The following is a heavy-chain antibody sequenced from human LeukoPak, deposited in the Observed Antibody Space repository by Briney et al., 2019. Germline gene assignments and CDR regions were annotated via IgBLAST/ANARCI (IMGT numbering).Heavy chain of an antibody. V-gene: IGHV3-30*02. J-gene: IGHJ3*02. CDR2: IRYDGSNK. CDR3: AKEGSGIVRAFDI. Sequence: GGSLRLSCAASGFTFSSYGMHWVRQAPGKGLEGGAFIRYDGSNKYYADSVKGRFTISRDNSKNTLYLQMNSLRAEDTAVYYCAKEGSGIVRAFDIWGQGTMVTVSS. D-gene: IGHD3-10*01. CDR1: GFTFSSYG.